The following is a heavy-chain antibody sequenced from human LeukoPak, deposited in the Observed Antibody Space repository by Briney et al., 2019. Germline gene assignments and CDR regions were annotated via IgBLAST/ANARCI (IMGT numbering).Heavy chain of an antibody. J-gene: IGHJ4*02. CDR2: IAHDGSRA. Sequence: GGSLRLSCAASGFNLGDSNAHWVRQAPGKGLGWVAVIAHDGSRAYYAESVRGRFTISRDNFKNTLDLQMNFLRVEDTAVYYCARLGGSGGHSVDYWGQGTLVTVSS. V-gene: IGHV3-30*04. D-gene: IGHD3-10*01. CDR1: GFNLGDSN. CDR3: ARLGGSGGHSVDY.